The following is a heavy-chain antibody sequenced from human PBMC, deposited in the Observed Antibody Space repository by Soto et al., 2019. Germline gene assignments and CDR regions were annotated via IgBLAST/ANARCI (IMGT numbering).Heavy chain of an antibody. Sequence: SETLSLTCTVSGGSISSSSYYWGWIRQPPGKGLEWIGSIYYSGSTYYNPSLKSRVTISVDTSKNQFSLKLSSVTAADTAVYYCARRPFIVVVPAAMEDYWGQGTLVTVSS. D-gene: IGHD2-2*01. CDR3: ARRPFIVVVPAAMEDY. V-gene: IGHV4-39*01. CDR1: GGSISSSSYY. CDR2: IYYSGST. J-gene: IGHJ4*02.